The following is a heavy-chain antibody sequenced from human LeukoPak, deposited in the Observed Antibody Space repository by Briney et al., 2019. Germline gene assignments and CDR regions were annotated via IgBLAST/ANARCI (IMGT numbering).Heavy chain of an antibody. CDR3: ARGQEDYDYVWGSYRYFAY. Sequence: ASVKVSCKASGYTFTSYGISWVRQAPGQGLEWMGWISAYNGNTNYAQKLQGRVTMTTDTSTSTAYMELRSLRSDDTAVYYCARGQEDYDYVWGSYRYFAYWGQGTLVTVSS. CDR1: GYTFTSYG. J-gene: IGHJ4*02. CDR2: ISAYNGNT. V-gene: IGHV1-18*01. D-gene: IGHD3-16*02.